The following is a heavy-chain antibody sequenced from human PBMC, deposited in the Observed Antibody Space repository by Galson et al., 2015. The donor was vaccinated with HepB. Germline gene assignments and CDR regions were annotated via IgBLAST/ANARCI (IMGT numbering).Heavy chain of an antibody. Sequence: LSLTCAVYGESFSGFYWNWIRQTPGKGLEWIGDVLHTGNTNYNPSLKSRVTISVDTSKNQFSLKLSSVTAADTAVYYCARDQLLKYAGRATNLFYAFDIWGQGTMVTVSS. V-gene: IGHV4-34*12. D-gene: IGHD6-13*01. CDR1: GESFSGFY. J-gene: IGHJ3*02. CDR3: ARDQLLKYAGRATNLFYAFDI. CDR2: VLHTGNT.